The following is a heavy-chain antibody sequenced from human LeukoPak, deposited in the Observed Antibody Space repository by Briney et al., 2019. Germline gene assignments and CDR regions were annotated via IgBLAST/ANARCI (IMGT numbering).Heavy chain of an antibody. CDR3: AKDPFVFESGSYLIDY. CDR1: GFAVSSNY. CDR2: ISTSGGST. J-gene: IGHJ4*02. Sequence: AGGSLRLSCAASGFAVSSNYMSWVRQAPGKGLEWVSGISTSGGSTYYTDSVKGRFTISRDNSKKTLYLQMNSLRAEDTAVYYCAKDPFVFESGSYLIDYWGQGTLVTVSS. V-gene: IGHV3-23*01. D-gene: IGHD1-26*01.